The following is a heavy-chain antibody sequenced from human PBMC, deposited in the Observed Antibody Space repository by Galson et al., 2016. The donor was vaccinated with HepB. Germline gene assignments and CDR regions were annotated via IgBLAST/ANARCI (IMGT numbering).Heavy chain of an antibody. CDR3: AKLGGDSGSPY. J-gene: IGHJ4*01. Sequence: SLRLSCAASGFSFSTYAMSWVRQAPGKGLEWVSGITNGGDTTYYADSVRGRFTISRDNSKNTLYLQVNSLRADDTAVYYCAKLGGDSGSPYWGHGTLVTVSS. D-gene: IGHD5-12*01. CDR1: GFSFSTYA. V-gene: IGHV3-23*01. CDR2: ITNGGDTT.